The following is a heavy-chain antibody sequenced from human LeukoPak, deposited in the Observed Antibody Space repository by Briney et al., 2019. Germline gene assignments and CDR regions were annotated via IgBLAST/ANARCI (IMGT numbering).Heavy chain of an antibody. J-gene: IGHJ5*02. CDR3: AKEPQGGWYLSWFDP. CDR2: ISGSGDST. Sequence: GGSLRLSCAASGFTFSSYAMSWVRLAPGKGLEWVSAISGSGDSTYYADSVKGRFTISRDNSKNTLYLQMNSLRAEDTAVYYCAKEPQGGWYLSWFDPWGQGTLVTVSS. D-gene: IGHD6-19*01. V-gene: IGHV3-23*01. CDR1: GFTFSSYA.